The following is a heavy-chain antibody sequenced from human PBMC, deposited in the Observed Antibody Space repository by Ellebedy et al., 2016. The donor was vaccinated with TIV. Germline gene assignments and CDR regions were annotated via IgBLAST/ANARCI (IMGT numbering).Heavy chain of an antibody. Sequence: SETLSLXXTVSGYSISSGYYWGWIRQPPGKGLEWIGSIYHSGSTYYNPSLKSRVTISVDTSKNQFSLKLSSVTAADTAVYYCARDYYDSSGYLTLGYWGQGTLVTVSS. J-gene: IGHJ4*02. CDR1: GYSISSGYY. CDR3: ARDYYDSSGYLTLGY. CDR2: IYHSGST. D-gene: IGHD3-22*01. V-gene: IGHV4-38-2*02.